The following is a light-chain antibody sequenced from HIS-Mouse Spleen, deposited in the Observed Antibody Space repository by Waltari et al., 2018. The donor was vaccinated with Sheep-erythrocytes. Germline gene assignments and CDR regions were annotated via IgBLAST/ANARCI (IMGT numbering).Light chain of an antibody. Sequence: QSALTQPHSVSGSPGQSVTISCTGTSSDVGGYNLFSWYQQHPGKAPKLMIYDVSKRPSGVPDRFSGSKSGNTASLTISGLQAEDEADYYCCSYAGSYNHVFATGTKVTVL. CDR2: DVS. CDR3: CSYAGSYNHV. J-gene: IGLJ1*01. CDR1: SSDVGGYNL. V-gene: IGLV2-11*01.